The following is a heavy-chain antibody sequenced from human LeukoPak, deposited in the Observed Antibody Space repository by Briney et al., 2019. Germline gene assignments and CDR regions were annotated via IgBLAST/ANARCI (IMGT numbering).Heavy chain of an antibody. J-gene: IGHJ4*02. CDR1: GFTLINAW. CDR3: TKYYYDSSGFYYHYDY. CDR2: IRSKTEGGTT. D-gene: IGHD3-22*01. V-gene: IGHV3-15*01. Sequence: GGSLRLSCAASGFTLINAWTSWVRQAPGKGLEWVGRIRSKTEGGTTEYAAPVKGRFTISRDDTKNTLYLQMYSLKTEDTAVYYCTKYYYDSSGFYYHYDYWGQGTLVTVSS.